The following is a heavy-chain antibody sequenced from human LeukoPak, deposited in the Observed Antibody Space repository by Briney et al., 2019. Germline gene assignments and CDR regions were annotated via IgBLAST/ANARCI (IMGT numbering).Heavy chain of an antibody. D-gene: IGHD3-16*01. Sequence: SETLSLTWAVYGGSFSGYYWSWIRQPPGKGLEWIGEINHSGSTNYNPSLKSRVTISVDTSKNQFSLKLSSVTAADTAVYYCARRRHLGEFPYYMDVWGKGTTVTISS. CDR3: ARRRHLGEFPYYMDV. CDR1: GGSFSGYY. CDR2: INHSGST. V-gene: IGHV4-34*01. J-gene: IGHJ6*03.